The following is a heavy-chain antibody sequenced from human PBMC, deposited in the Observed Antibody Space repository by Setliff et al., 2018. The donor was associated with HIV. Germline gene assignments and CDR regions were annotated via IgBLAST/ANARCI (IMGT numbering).Heavy chain of an antibody. Sequence: SETLSLTCNVSGGSISNYYWTWMRQPPGKGLEWIAYISYSGNTNYHPALRSRLTITRDTSKNQVSLTSRSVTAEDTAIYFCARDAELPGPPVHDAFDLWGPGTMVTVSS. V-gene: IGHV4-59*01. CDR1: GGSISNYY. CDR3: ARDAELPGPPVHDAFDL. D-gene: IGHD1-1*01. CDR2: ISYSGNT. J-gene: IGHJ3*01.